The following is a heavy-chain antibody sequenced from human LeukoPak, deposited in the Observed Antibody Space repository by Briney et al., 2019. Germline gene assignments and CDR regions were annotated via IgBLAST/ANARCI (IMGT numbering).Heavy chain of an antibody. D-gene: IGHD3-10*01. CDR1: GGTFSSYA. CDR3: ASGVYYGSGKALGY. V-gene: IGHV1-69*05. Sequence: ASVKVSCKASGGTFSSYAISWVRQAPGQGLEWMGGIIPIFGTANYAQKFQGRVTITTDESTSTAYMELSSLRSEDTAVYYCASGVYYGSGKALGYWGQGTLVTVYS. CDR2: IIPIFGTA. J-gene: IGHJ4*02.